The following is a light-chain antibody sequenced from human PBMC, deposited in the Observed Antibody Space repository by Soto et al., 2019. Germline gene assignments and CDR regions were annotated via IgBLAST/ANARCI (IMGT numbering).Light chain of an antibody. Sequence: EIVLTQSPDTLSLSPGERATLSCRASQGVSGNFLAWYQHRPGQAPRLLIYAASSRPTGIPDRFSGSGSGTDFTLTISRLEPEDVAVYYCQQYDSSPPNTFGQGTRLEIK. CDR2: AAS. J-gene: IGKJ2*01. CDR1: QGVSGNF. CDR3: QQYDSSPPNT. V-gene: IGKV3-20*01.